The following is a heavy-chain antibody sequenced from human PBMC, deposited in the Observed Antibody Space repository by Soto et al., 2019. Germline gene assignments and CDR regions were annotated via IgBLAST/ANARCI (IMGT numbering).Heavy chain of an antibody. CDR1: GFTFSNAW. CDR3: TTDLGWFGELLIRLDYYYYYMDV. CDR2: IKSKTDGGTT. Sequence: GGSLRLSCAASGFTFSNAWMSWVRQAPGKGLEWVGRIKSKTDGGTTDYAAPVKGRFTISRDDSKNTLYLQMNSLKTEDTAVYYCTTDLGWFGELLIRLDYYYYYMDVWGKGTTVTVSS. J-gene: IGHJ6*03. D-gene: IGHD3-10*01. V-gene: IGHV3-15*01.